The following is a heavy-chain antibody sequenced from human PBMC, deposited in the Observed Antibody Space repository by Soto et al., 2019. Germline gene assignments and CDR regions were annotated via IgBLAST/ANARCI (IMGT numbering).Heavy chain of an antibody. J-gene: IGHJ4*02. CDR1: GGSFSGYY. D-gene: IGHD6-19*01. CDR2: INHSGST. V-gene: IGHV4-34*01. Sequence: SETLSLTCAVYGGSFSGYYWSWIRQPPGKGLEWIGEINHSGSTNYNPSLKSRVTISVDTSKNQFSLKLSSVTAADTAVYYCARYSSGWYYFDYWGQGTLVTVSS. CDR3: ARYSSGWYYFDY.